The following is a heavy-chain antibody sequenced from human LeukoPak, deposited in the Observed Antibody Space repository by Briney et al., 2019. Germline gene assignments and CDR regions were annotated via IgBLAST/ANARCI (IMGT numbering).Heavy chain of an antibody. CDR3: AKSYSSSWDYKWFDP. Sequence: GGSLRLSCAASGFTFTDYSMHWVRQAPGKGLEWVSGISQHSGSIGYADSVTGRFTVSRDNAKNSVCLQLNSLRAEDTALYYWAKSYSSSWDYKWFDPWGQGTLVTVFS. D-gene: IGHD6-13*01. J-gene: IGHJ5*02. V-gene: IGHV3-9*01. CDR1: GFTFTDYS. CDR2: ISQHSGSI.